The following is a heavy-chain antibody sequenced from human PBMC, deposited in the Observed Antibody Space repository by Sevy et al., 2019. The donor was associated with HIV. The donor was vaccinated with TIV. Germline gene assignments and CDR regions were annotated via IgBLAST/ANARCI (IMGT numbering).Heavy chain of an antibody. CDR2: IRSETYGETT. J-gene: IGHJ4*02. V-gene: IGHV3-49*03. Sequence: GGSLRLSCTASGFTFGDYAMSWFRQAPGRGLEWVGFIRSETYGETTEYAASVKGRFTVSRDDSKSIVYLQMNSLKNEDTDVYYSTRRASRVYGDHLNLYWGQGTLVTVSS. CDR3: TRRASRVYGDHLNLY. CDR1: GFTFGDYA. D-gene: IGHD2-21*02.